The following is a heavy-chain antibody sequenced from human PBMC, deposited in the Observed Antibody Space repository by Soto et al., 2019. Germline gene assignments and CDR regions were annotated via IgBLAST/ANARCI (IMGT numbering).Heavy chain of an antibody. J-gene: IGHJ4*02. CDR2: ISAYNGNT. D-gene: IGHD3-22*01. V-gene: IGHV1-18*01. CDR3: ARAERADYYDSSGYYFGY. Sequence: QVQLVQSGAEVKKPGASVKVSCKASGYTFTSYGISWVRQAPGQGLEWMGWISAYNGNTNYAQKLQGRVTMTTDTSTRTAYMELRSMRSDDTAVYYCARAERADYYDSSGYYFGYWGQGTLVTVSS. CDR1: GYTFTSYG.